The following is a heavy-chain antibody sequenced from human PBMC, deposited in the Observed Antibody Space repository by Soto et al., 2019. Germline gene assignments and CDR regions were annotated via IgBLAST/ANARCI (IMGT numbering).Heavy chain of an antibody. CDR2: IIPIFGTA. D-gene: IGHD1-26*01. Sequence: ASVKVSCKASRGTFSSYAISWVRQAPGQGLEWMGGIIPIFGTANYAQKFQGRVTITADESTSTAYMELSSLRSEDTAVYYCASRIVGAPDSYYYYGMDVWGQGTTVTVYS. J-gene: IGHJ6*02. CDR1: RGTFSSYA. V-gene: IGHV1-69*13. CDR3: ASRIVGAPDSYYYYGMDV.